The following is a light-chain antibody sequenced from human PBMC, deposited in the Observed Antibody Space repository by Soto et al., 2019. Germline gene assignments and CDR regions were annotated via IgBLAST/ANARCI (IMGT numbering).Light chain of an antibody. CDR3: QQYNNWPPYT. CDR2: GAS. V-gene: IGKV3-15*01. J-gene: IGKJ2*01. CDR1: QSVNSN. Sequence: EIVMTQSPATLSVSPGERATLSCRARQSVNSNLAWYQQKPGQAPRLLIYGASTRATGIPARFSGSGSGTEFTLTISSLQSEDFAVYYCQQYNNWPPYTVGQGTKVDIK.